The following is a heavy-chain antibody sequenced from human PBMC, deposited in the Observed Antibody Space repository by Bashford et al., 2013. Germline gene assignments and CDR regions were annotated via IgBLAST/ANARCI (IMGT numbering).Heavy chain of an antibody. D-gene: IGHD5-12*01. Sequence: ASVKVSCRTSGYSFIDSYMHWLRQAPGQGLEWMGWINPKTGGTNYAQMFQGRITLTRDMSTSTAHMQLSGLKSDDTAVYYCAKDHRWVNGYADYWGQGTLVTVSS. CDR2: INPKTGGT. CDR3: AKDHRWVNGYADY. J-gene: IGHJ4*02. CDR1: GYSFIDSY. V-gene: IGHV1-2*02.